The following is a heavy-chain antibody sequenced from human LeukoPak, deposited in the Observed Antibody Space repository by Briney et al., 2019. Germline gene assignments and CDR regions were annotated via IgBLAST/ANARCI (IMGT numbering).Heavy chain of an antibody. D-gene: IGHD3-10*01. CDR2: ISSDGSST. V-gene: IGHV3-74*01. CDR1: GFTFSTYA. CDR3: ARPMVSVMSLGADF. J-gene: IGHJ4*02. Sequence: GGSLRLSCAASGFTFSTYAMSWVRRAPGKGLVWVSCISSDGSSTNYADSVKGRFSISRDNAKNTLYLHMNSLRAEDTALYYCARPMVSVMSLGADFWGQGSLVTVSS.